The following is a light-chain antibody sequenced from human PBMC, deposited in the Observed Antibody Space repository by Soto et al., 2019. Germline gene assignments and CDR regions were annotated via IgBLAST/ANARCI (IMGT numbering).Light chain of an antibody. Sequence: GDRVIITCRASQAIRTELGWYQQRPGKAPKLLIYGTSNLQSGVPSRFSGSGSGTDFTLTINGLQPEDFATYYCLQDYSYPRTFAQGTKVDIK. CDR1: QAIRTE. CDR3: LQDYSYPRT. V-gene: IGKV1-6*01. CDR2: GTS. J-gene: IGKJ1*01.